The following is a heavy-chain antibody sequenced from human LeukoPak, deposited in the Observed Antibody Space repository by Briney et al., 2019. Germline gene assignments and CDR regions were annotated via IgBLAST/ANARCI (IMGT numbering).Heavy chain of an antibody. CDR1: GGSIGSYY. D-gene: IGHD3-16*02. V-gene: IGHV4-59*01. CDR3: ARSIMITFGGVIDNSWFDP. Sequence: SETLSLTCTGSGGSIGSYYWSWIRQPPEKGLEWIGNIYYSGSTNYNPSLKSRVTISIDTSKMQFSLKLSSVTAADTAVYYCARSIMITFGGVIDNSWFDPWGQGTLVTVSS. CDR2: IYYSGST. J-gene: IGHJ5*02.